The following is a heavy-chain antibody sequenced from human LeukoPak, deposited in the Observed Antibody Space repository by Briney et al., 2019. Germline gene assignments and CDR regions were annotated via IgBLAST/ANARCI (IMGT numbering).Heavy chain of an antibody. Sequence: PGGSLRLSCAASGFTFSSYSMNWVRQAPGKGLEWASSISSSSSYIYYADSVKGRFTISRDNAKNSLYLQMNSLRAEDTAVYYCARSFSISAVPAAIPLYYYYGMDVWGQGTTVTVSS. CDR3: ARSFSISAVPAAIPLYYYYGMDV. D-gene: IGHD2-2*02. J-gene: IGHJ6*02. CDR1: GFTFSSYS. V-gene: IGHV3-21*01. CDR2: ISSSSSYI.